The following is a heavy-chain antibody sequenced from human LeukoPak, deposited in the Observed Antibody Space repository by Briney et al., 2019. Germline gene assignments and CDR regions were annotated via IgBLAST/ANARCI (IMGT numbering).Heavy chain of an antibody. Sequence: GASVKVSCKASGGTFSSYAISWVRQAPGQGLEWMGRIIPILGIANYAQKFQGRVTITADKSTSTAYMELSSLRSEDTAVYYCARSYYGSGSGMDVWGQGTTVTVSS. V-gene: IGHV1-69*04. CDR2: IIPILGIA. CDR3: ARSYYGSGSGMDV. D-gene: IGHD3-10*01. CDR1: GGTFSSYA. J-gene: IGHJ6*02.